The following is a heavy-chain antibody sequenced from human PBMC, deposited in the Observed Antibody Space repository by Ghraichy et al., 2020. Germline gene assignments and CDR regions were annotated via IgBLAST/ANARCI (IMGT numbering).Heavy chain of an antibody. V-gene: IGHV1-2*02. J-gene: IGHJ1*01. D-gene: IGHD1-26*01. CDR3: ARDRLMGATTNEYFHH. CDR1: GYPFTDYY. Sequence: ASVKVSCKASGYPFTDYYIHWVRQAPGQGLEWMGWINPKSGGTKYAQNFQGRVTMTRDMSIDTAYMELKRLKLDDTAVYYCARDRLMGATTNEYFHHWGQGTLVTVSS. CDR2: INPKSGGT.